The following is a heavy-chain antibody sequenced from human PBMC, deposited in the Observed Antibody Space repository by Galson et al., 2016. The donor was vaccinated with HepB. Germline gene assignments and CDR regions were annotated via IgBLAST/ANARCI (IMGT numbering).Heavy chain of an antibody. CDR1: GFMFSTYG. Sequence: SLRLSCAASGFMFSTYGMHWVRLAPGKGLEWVAFISYDGSIKYYRDSVKGRFTISRDNSKNTLYLDMNSLRVEDTGVVYCARALAGPGPGWGRPVDFWGQGTLLTVSS. V-gene: IGHV3-33*01. CDR3: ARALAGPGPGWGRPVDF. CDR2: ISYDGSIK. D-gene: IGHD6-19*01. J-gene: IGHJ4*02.